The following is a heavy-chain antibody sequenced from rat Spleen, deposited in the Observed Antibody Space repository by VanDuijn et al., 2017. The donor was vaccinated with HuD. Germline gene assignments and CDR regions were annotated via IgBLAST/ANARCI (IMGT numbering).Heavy chain of an antibody. J-gene: IGHJ2*01. Sequence: EIQLQESGPGLVKPSQSLSLTCSVTGYTITSGYDWSWIRKFPGNKMESVGYISYSGSTNYNPSLKSRVSITRDTSKNQFFLQLNSVITEDTATYYCARKAIRGFDYWGQGVMVTVSS. CDR2: ISYSGST. D-gene: IGHD4-3*01. CDR3: ARKAIRGFDY. V-gene: IGHV3-4*01. CDR1: GYTITSGY.